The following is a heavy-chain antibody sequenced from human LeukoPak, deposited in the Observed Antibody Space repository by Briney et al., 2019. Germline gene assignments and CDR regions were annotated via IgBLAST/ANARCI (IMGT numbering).Heavy chain of an antibody. CDR2: VDPEDGET. J-gene: IGHJ6*03. V-gene: IGHV1-69-2*01. Sequence: ASVKVSCKVSGYTFTDYYMHWVQQAPGKGLEWMELVDPEDGETIYAEKFQGRVTITADTSTDTAYMELSSLRSEDTAVYYCATGPYSGSPRRYMDVWGKGTTVTVSS. CDR3: ATGPYSGSPRRYMDV. CDR1: GYTFTDYY. D-gene: IGHD1-26*01.